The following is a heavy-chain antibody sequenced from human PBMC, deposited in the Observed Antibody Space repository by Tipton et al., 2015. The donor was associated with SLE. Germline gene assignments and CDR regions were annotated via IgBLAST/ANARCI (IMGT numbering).Heavy chain of an antibody. D-gene: IGHD1-1*01. J-gene: IGHJ4*02. V-gene: IGHV4-34*12. CDR2: IIHSGVT. CDR1: GESFNGYF. Sequence: GLVKPSQTLSLTCSVYGESFNGYFWTWIRQPPGKGLEWIAEIIHSGVTNYNPSLRSRVTISGDMSKNQVSLKLSSVTAADTAVYYCARVAPTEVFDYWGQGTLVTVSS. CDR3: ARVAPTEVFDY.